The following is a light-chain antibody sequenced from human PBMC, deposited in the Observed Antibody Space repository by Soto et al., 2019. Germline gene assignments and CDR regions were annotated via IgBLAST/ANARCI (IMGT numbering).Light chain of an antibody. CDR3: QQYGSALQT. CDR1: QSVRSNF. Sequence: EIVLTQSPGTLSLSPGERVTLSCRASQSVRSNFLAWYQQRPGQAPRLLIYGASSRATGIPDRFSGSGSGTDFTLIISRLEPEECAVYYCQQYGSALQTFGQGTKVEIK. V-gene: IGKV3-20*01. CDR2: GAS. J-gene: IGKJ1*01.